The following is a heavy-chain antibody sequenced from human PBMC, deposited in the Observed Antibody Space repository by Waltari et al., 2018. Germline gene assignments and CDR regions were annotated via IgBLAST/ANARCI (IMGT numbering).Heavy chain of an antibody. D-gene: IGHD2-2*01. CDR3: ARTSTPGAVTEFFFDF. CDR1: GFNFNEYT. CDR2: ISSRGSYI. J-gene: IGHJ4*02. V-gene: IGHV3-21*06. Sequence: EVQLVESGGGLVQPGGSLRLSCVGSGFNFNEYTLNWVRQAPGKGLQCVSSISSRGSYIYYADSVKGRFTISRDSATNSLYLQMDSLTVEDTAVYYCARTSTPGAVTEFFFDFWGQGTLIAVSS.